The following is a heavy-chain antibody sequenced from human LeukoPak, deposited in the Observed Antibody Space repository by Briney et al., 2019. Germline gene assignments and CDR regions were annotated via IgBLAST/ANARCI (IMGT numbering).Heavy chain of an antibody. CDR1: GYTFTSYY. CDR2: INPSGGST. V-gene: IGHV1-46*01. J-gene: IGHJ4*02. Sequence: ASVKVSCKASGYTFTSYYMHWVRQAPGQGREWMGIINPSGGSTSYAQKFQGRVTMTRDMSTSTVYMELSSLRSEDTAVYYCARAVDCTNGVCYQFEPPGDYWGQGTLVTVSS. D-gene: IGHD2-8*01. CDR3: ARAVDCTNGVCYQFEPPGDY.